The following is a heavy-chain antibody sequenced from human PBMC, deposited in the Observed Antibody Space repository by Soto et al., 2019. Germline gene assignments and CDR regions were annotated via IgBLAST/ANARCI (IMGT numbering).Heavy chain of an antibody. D-gene: IGHD2-15*01. Sequence: QVQLVQSGAEVMKPGASVKVSCKASGYTFINYYMHWVRQAPGQGLEWMGIINPIGGSTRYAQKLQGRVIMTRATSTTTVYMELSSLRSEDTAVYYCARGPNGGNIYYFDYWGQGTLVTVSS. CDR2: INPIGGST. J-gene: IGHJ4*02. V-gene: IGHV1-46*04. CDR1: GYTFINYY. CDR3: ARGPNGGNIYYFDY.